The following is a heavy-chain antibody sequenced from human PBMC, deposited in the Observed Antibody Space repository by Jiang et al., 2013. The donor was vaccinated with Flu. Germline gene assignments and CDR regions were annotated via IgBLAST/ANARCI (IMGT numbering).Heavy chain of an antibody. Sequence: EVKKPGTSVKVSCKASGFTFTSSAMQWVRQARGQRLERIGWIVVGSGNXNYAQKFQERVTITRDMSTSTAYMELSSLRSEDTAVYYCAAALYDFWSGYWSYGMDVWGKGTTVTVSS. CDR2: IVVGSGNX. D-gene: IGHD3-3*01. CDR3: AAALYDFWSGYWSYGMDV. J-gene: IGHJ6*04. CDR1: GFTFTSSA. V-gene: IGHV1-58*02.